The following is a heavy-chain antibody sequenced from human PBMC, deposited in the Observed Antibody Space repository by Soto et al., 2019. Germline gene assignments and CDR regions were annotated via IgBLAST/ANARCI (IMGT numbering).Heavy chain of an antibody. CDR3: VRDPPATRQGMHV. J-gene: IGHJ6*02. V-gene: IGHV3-33*01. Sequence: GGSLRLSCAASGFKFRNYAIHWVRQAPGKGLEWLAVIWFDGSREYYADSVKGRFTISRDNSKNTVFLHMNSLTAGDTAVYYCVRDPPATRQGMHVWGQGTMVTVSS. CDR1: GFKFRNYA. CDR2: IWFDGSRE.